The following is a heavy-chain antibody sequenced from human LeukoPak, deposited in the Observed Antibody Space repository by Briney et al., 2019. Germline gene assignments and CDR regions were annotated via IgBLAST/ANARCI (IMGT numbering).Heavy chain of an antibody. V-gene: IGHV3-30*05. J-gene: IGHJ6*03. Sequence: TGGSLRLSCAASGFTFSDYGMHWARQGPGKGPEWVAVTSSDGTYKYYADSVKGRFTISRDNSKNTLYLQINSLRAEETAVYYCARDLGNYYYMDVWGKGTTVTVSS. CDR1: GFTFSDYG. CDR2: TSSDGTYK. CDR3: ARDLGNYYYMDV.